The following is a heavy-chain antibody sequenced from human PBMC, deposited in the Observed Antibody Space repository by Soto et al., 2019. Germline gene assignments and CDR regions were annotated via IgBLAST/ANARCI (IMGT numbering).Heavy chain of an antibody. D-gene: IGHD3-10*01. CDR3: ARDRRYLWFGELLDY. CDR1: GGSFSGYY. CDR2: INHSGST. J-gene: IGHJ4*02. Sequence: RSLTCAVYGGSFSGYYWSWIRQPPGKGLEWIGEINHSGSTNYNPSLKSRVTISVDTSKNQFSLKLSSVTAADTAVYYCARDRRYLWFGELLDYWGQGTLVTVSS. V-gene: IGHV4-34*01.